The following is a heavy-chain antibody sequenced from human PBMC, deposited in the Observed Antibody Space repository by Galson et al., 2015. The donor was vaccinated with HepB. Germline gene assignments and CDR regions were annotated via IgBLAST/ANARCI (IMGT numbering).Heavy chain of an antibody. V-gene: IGHV1-69*13. CDR1: GGTFSSYA. J-gene: IGHJ6*03. CDR3: ASAPIVVVPAAPPAHYYYYMDV. Sequence: SVKVSCKASGGTFSSYAISWVRQAPGQGLEWMGGIIPIFGTANYAQKFQGRVTITADESTSTAYMELSSLRSEDTAVYYCASAPIVVVPAAPPAHYYYYMDVWGKGTTVTVSS. D-gene: IGHD2-2*01. CDR2: IIPIFGTA.